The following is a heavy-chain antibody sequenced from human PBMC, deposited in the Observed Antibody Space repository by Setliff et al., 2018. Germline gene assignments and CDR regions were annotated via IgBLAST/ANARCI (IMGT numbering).Heavy chain of an antibody. D-gene: IGHD3-16*01. CDR2: IHDSGNPT. V-gene: IGHV3-11*01. J-gene: IGHJ4*02. Sequence: TGGSLRLSCAASGFTFSNYYMTWIRQAPGKGLEWISYIHDSGNPTYYADSVKGRFTVSRDNAKNSLYLQMTSLRAEDTAIYYCARPTGYRLEGDFDYWGQGTLVTVSS. CDR3: ARPTGYRLEGDFDY. CDR1: GFTFSNYY.